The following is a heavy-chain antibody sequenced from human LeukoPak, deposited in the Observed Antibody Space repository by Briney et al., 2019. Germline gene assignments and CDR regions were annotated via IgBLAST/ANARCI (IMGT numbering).Heavy chain of an antibody. J-gene: IGHJ5*02. D-gene: IGHD2-8*01. CDR3: ARGVDIVLMVYAITESWFDP. CDR2: INPNSGGT. V-gene: IGHV1-2*02. CDR1: GYTFTGYY. Sequence: GASVKVSFKASGYTFTGYYMHWVRQAPGQGLEWMGLINPNSGGTNYAQKFQGRVTMTRDTSISTAYMELRRLRFDDTAVYYCARGVDIVLMVYAITESWFDPWGQGTLVNVSS.